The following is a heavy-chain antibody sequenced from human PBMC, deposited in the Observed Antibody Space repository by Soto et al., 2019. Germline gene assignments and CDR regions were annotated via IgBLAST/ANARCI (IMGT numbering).Heavy chain of an antibody. Sequence: GGSLRLSCAASGFTFSSYSVIWVRQAPGKGLEWVSSISSGSSYIYYADSVKGRFTISRDNAKSSLFLQMNSLRADDTAVYYCARGPMDYYDSSGYMDDWGQGILVTVSS. CDR2: ISSGSSYI. D-gene: IGHD3-22*01. J-gene: IGHJ4*02. CDR3: ARGPMDYYDSSGYMDD. V-gene: IGHV3-21*01. CDR1: GFTFSSYS.